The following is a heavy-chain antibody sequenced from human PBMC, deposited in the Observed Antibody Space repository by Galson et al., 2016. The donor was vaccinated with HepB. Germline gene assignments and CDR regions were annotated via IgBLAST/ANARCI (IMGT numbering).Heavy chain of an antibody. CDR3: ARGLPYCTNGVCRPRSYGMDV. CDR1: GGSFSGYY. D-gene: IGHD2-8*01. CDR2: INHSGST. V-gene: IGHV4-34*01. Sequence: SETLSLTCAVYGGSFSGYYWSWIRQPPGKGLEWIGEINHSGSTNYNPSLKSRVTISVDTSKNQFSLKLSSVTAADTAVYYCARGLPYCTNGVCRPRSYGMDVWGQGTTVTVSS. J-gene: IGHJ6*02.